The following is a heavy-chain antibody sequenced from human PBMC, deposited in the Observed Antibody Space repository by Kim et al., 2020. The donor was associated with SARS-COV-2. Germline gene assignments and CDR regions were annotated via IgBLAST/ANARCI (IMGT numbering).Heavy chain of an antibody. V-gene: IGHV3-73*01. CDR3: ARSGNGYNDY. D-gene: IGHD6-25*01. CDR2: AT. Sequence: ATAYSASVKGRFAISRDDSTNTAYLQMSSLKTEDTAVYYCARSGNGYNDYWGQGTLVTISS. J-gene: IGHJ4*02.